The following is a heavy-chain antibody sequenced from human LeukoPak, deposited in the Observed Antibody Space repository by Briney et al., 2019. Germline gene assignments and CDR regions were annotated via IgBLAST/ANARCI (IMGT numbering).Heavy chain of an antibody. CDR3: ARVPLGYCSSTSCYDALFDY. J-gene: IGHJ4*02. CDR2: IIPIFGTA. V-gene: IGHV1-69*05. CDR1: GYTFTSYG. D-gene: IGHD2-2*01. Sequence: GASVKVSCKASGYTFTSYGISWVRQAPGQGLEWMGRIIPIFGTANYAQKFQGRVTITTDESTSTAYMELSSLRSEDTAVYYCARVPLGYCSSTSCYDALFDYWGQGTLVTVSS.